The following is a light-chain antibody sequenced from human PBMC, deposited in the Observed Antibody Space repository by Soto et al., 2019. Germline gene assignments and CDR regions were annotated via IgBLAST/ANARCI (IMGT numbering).Light chain of an antibody. CDR3: SSYTSSGTHVV. V-gene: IGLV2-14*01. CDR1: SSDVGGYNY. J-gene: IGLJ2*01. CDR2: DVS. Sequence: QSALTRPASVSGPPGQSITISCTGTSSDVGGYNYVSWYQQHPGKAPKLMIYDVSNRPSGVSNRFSGSKSGNTASLTISGLQAEDEADYYCSSYTSSGTHVVFGGGTKVTVL.